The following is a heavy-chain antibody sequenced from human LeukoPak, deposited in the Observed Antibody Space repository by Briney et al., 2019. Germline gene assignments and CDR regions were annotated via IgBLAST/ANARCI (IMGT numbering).Heavy chain of an antibody. J-gene: IGHJ3*02. CDR1: GGSISSYY. CDR2: IYYSGST. Sequence: SETLSLTCTVSGGSISSYYWSWIRQPPGKGLEWIGYIYYSGSTNYNPPLKSRVTISVDTSKNQFSLKLSSVTAADTAVYYCARGDGAFDIWGQGTMVTVSS. CDR3: ARGDGAFDI. V-gene: IGHV4-59*01.